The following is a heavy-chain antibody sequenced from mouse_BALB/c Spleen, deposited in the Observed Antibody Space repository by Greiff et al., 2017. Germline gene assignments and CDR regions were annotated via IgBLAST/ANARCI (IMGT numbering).Heavy chain of an antibody. CDR3: GRDHYGSSPYYAMDY. CDR2: INPYNGDT. Sequence: EVKLMESGPELVKPGASVKISCKASGYSFTGYFMNWVKQSHGKSLEWIGRINPYNGDTFYNQKFKGKATLTVDKSSSTAHMELLSLTSEDSAVYYCGRDHYGSSPYYAMDYWGQGTSVIVSS. D-gene: IGHD1-1*01. V-gene: IGHV1-37*01. CDR1: GYSFTGYF. J-gene: IGHJ4*01.